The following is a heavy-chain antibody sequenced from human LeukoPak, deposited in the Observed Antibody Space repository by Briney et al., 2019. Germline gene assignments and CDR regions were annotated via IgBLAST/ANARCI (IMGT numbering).Heavy chain of an antibody. CDR3: ARGGYCSSTSCSNDAFDI. V-gene: IGHV1-2*02. J-gene: IGHJ3*02. D-gene: IGHD2-2*01. CDR2: INPNSGGT. Sequence: ASVKVSCKASGYTFTGYYMHWVRQAPGQGLEWMGWINPNSGGTNYAQKFQGRVTMTRDTSISTAYMELSRLRSDDTAVYYCARGGYCSSTSCSNDAFDIWGQGTMVTVSS. CDR1: GYTFTGYY.